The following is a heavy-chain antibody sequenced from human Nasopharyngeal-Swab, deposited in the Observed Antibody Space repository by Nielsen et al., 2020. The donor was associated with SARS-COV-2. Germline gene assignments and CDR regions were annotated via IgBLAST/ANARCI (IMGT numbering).Heavy chain of an antibody. J-gene: IGHJ6*02. V-gene: IGHV4-31*03. CDR1: SGAITDGRYY. Sequence: SETLSLTCTVSSGAITDGRYYWSWIRQHPGKGLEWVGHIYYKGRTYYNPSLKNRVSISIDTSRSQFSLRLTSLSAADTAVFSFPRVVGDFSKGCFDVWGQGIPVTVSS. D-gene: IGHD4-11*01. CDR3: PRVVGDFSKGCFDV. CDR2: IYYKGRT.